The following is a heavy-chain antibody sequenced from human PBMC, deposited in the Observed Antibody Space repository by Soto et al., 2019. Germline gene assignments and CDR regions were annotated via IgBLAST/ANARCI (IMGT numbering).Heavy chain of an antibody. J-gene: IGHJ5*02. CDR1: GFTVSSNY. V-gene: IGHV3-66*01. CDR3: AREVTMVRGVNSWFDP. Sequence: GGSLRLSCAASGFTVSSNYMSWVRQAPGKGLEWVSVIYSGGSTYYADSVKGRFTISRDNSKNTLYLQMNSLRAEDTAVYYCAREVTMVRGVNSWFDPWGQGTLVTVSS. D-gene: IGHD3-10*01. CDR2: IYSGGST.